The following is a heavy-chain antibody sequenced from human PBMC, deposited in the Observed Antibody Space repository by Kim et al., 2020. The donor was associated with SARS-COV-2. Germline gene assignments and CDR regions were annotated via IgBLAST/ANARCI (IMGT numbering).Heavy chain of an antibody. CDR2: IYYSGST. CDR3: ASTTVATDRIYYYYYLDV. D-gene: IGHD5-12*01. V-gene: IGHV4-39*01. CDR1: GGSISSSSYY. Sequence: SETLSLTCTVSGGSISSSSYYWGWIRQPPGKGLEWIGSIYYSGSTYYNPSLKSRVTISVDTSKNQFSLKLSSVTAAVTAVYYCASTTVATDRIYYYYYLDVWGRGTTVTVSS. J-gene: IGHJ6*03.